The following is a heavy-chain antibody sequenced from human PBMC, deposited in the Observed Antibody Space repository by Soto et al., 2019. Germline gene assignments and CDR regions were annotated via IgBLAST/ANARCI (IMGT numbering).Heavy chain of an antibody. D-gene: IGHD6-13*01. J-gene: IGHJ5*02. Sequence: SETLSLTCTVSGGSISSGGYYWSWIRRHPGKGLEWIGYIYYSGSTYYNPSLKSRVTISVDTSKNQFSLKLSSVTAADTAVYYCAREPSSSWYDNWFDPWGQGTLVTVSS. CDR1: GGSISSGGYY. CDR2: IYYSGST. V-gene: IGHV4-31*03. CDR3: AREPSSSWYDNWFDP.